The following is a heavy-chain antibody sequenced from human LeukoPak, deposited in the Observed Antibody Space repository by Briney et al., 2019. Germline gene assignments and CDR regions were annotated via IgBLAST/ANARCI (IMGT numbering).Heavy chain of an antibody. CDR3: ATVRAADDY. CDR2: VSSSSNYI. CDR1: GFTFSSYS. J-gene: IGHJ4*02. V-gene: IGHV3-21*01. Sequence: SGGSLRLSCATSGFTFSSYSMIWVRQAPGKGLEWVSFVSSSSNYIYYADPVKGRFTISRDNAKNSLYLQMNSLRAEDTAVYYCATVRAADDYWGQGTLVTVSS. D-gene: IGHD6-13*01.